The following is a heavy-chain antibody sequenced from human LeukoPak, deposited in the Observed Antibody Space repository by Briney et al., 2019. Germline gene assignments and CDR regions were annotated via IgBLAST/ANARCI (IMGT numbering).Heavy chain of an antibody. Sequence: GGSLRLSCAASGFTIDDYGMSWVRQAPGKGLEWVSGINWNGGSTGYADSVKGRFSISRDNAKNSLYLQTNSLRAEDTALYYCVRERMITYGGIVAVPFDQWGQGTLVTVSS. J-gene: IGHJ4*02. CDR1: GFTIDDYG. D-gene: IGHD3-16*02. V-gene: IGHV3-20*04. CDR3: VRERMITYGGIVAVPFDQ. CDR2: INWNGGST.